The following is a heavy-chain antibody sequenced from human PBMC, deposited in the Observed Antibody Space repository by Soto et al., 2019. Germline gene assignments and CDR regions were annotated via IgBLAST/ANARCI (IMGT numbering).Heavy chain of an antibody. D-gene: IGHD3-9*01. V-gene: IGHV3-9*01. CDR1: GFDFDDYA. CDR3: AKERVRYLDA. J-gene: IGHJ5*02. Sequence: EMHLVESGGGLVQPGRSLRLSCAASGFDFDDYAMHWVRQAPGKGLEWISSITWNSNSIDYADSVKGRFTISRDNAKNSLYLQMNSLRTEDTALYYCAKERVRYLDAWGQGTLVTVSS. CDR2: ITWNSNSI.